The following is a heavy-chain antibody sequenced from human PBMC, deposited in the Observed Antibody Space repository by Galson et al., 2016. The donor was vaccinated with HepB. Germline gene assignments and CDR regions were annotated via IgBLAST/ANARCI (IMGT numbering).Heavy chain of an antibody. CDR1: GYSFTTYW. V-gene: IGHV5-51*01. Sequence: VKKPGESLKISCKGSGYSFTTYWIGWVRQMPGKGLEWMGMIYPGDSDTRYSPSFQGQVTISADQSINTAYLQWSSLKASDTAMYYCARTVSIAAAGGADYWGQGTLVTVSS. J-gene: IGHJ4*02. CDR2: IYPGDSDT. D-gene: IGHD6-13*01. CDR3: ARTVSIAAAGGADY.